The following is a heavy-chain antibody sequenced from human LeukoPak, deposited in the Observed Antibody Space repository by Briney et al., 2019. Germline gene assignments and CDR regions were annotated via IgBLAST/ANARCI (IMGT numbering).Heavy chain of an antibody. CDR1: GGSFSGYY. CDR2: INHSGST. V-gene: IGHV4-34*01. J-gene: IGHJ4*02. CDR3: ATTSWGRVLYSYNR. D-gene: IGHD5-18*01. Sequence: PSETLSLTCAVYGGSFSGYYWSWIRQPPGKGLEWIGEINHSGSTNYNPSLKSRVTISVDTSKNQFSLKLSSVTAADTAVYQCATTSWGRVLYSYNRWGQGTLVTVSS.